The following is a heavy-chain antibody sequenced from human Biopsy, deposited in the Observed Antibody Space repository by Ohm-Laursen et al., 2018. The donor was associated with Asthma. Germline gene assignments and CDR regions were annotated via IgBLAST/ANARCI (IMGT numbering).Heavy chain of an antibody. J-gene: IGHJ4*02. Sequence: GSLRLSCTASGFTFSNAWMNWVRQAPGKGLEWLSYINNSSSIIYYADSVKGRFTISRDNAKNSLFLQMNSLRDEDTAVYYCARGYCRDDACYSPPDYWGQGTLVTVSS. CDR1: GFTFSNAW. D-gene: IGHD2-15*01. V-gene: IGHV3-48*02. CDR2: INNSSSII. CDR3: ARGYCRDDACYSPPDY.